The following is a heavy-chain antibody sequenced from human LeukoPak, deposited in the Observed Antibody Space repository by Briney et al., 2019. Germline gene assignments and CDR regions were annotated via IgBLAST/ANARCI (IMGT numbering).Heavy chain of an antibody. J-gene: IGHJ4*02. V-gene: IGHV2-5*02. CDR1: GLSLSTGGVG. D-gene: IGHD6-13*01. Sequence: SGPALVNPRQTLTLTCTFSGLSLSTGGVGVGWIRQPPGKALEWLALIYWDDDKRYSPSLKSRVTITKDTSKNQVVLTMTNMDPVDTATYYCAHSDCSWFLGDFDYWGQGTLVTVSS. CDR3: AHSDCSWFLGDFDY. CDR2: IYWDDDK.